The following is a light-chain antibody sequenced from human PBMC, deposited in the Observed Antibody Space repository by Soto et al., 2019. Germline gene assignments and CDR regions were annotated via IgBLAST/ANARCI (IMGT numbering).Light chain of an antibody. J-gene: IGKJ3*01. V-gene: IGKV3-11*01. CDR2: AAS. CDR3: QQRSNWPPRFS. CDR1: RSVSRF. Sequence: VLTQSPATLSLSPGERATLSCRASRSVSRFLAWYQQKPGQTPRLLIYAASNRATGIPARFSGSGSGTDFTLTISTLEPEDFAVYYCQQRSNWPPRFSFGPGTKVDFK.